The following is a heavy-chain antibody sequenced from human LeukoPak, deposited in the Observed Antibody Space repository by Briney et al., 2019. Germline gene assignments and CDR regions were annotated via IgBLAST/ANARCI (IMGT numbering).Heavy chain of an antibody. CDR3: ALARSEYHYGMDV. CDR1: GDSVSSISVA. V-gene: IGHV6-1*01. J-gene: IGHJ6*02. CDR2: TYYRSKWYN. Sequence: PSQTLSLTCAISGDSVSSISVAWNWIRQSPSRGLEWLGRTYYRSKWYNDYAVSVKGRININPDPSKNQFSLQLNSVTPEDTAVYYCALARSEYHYGMDVWGQGATVTVSS.